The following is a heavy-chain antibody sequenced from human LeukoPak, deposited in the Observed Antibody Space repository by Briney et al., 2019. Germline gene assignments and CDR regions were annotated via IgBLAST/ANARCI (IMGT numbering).Heavy chain of an antibody. CDR2: INHSGST. Sequence: SETLSLTCTVSGGSISSGGYYWSWIRQPPGKGLEWIGEINHSGSTNYNPSLKSRVTISVDTSKNQFSLKLSSVTAADTAVYYCARVKAIFGVANRLHFDYWGQGTLVTVSS. CDR1: GGSISSGGYY. CDR3: ARVKAIFGVANRLHFDY. D-gene: IGHD3-3*01. V-gene: IGHV4-39*07. J-gene: IGHJ4*02.